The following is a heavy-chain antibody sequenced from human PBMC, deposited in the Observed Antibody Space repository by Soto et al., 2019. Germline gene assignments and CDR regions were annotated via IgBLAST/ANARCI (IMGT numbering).Heavy chain of an antibody. CDR3: ARGLVRAFFDY. V-gene: IGHV3-66*01. D-gene: IGHD3-10*01. J-gene: IGHJ4*02. Sequence: PGGSLRLSCAVSGFTVSNYYMSWVRQAPGKGLEWVSIIYSGGTTYYAGSVKRRFTISRDTSKNTVFLQMNSLRADDTAVYYCARGLVRAFFDYWGQGTLVTVSS. CDR2: IYSGGTT. CDR1: GFTVSNYY.